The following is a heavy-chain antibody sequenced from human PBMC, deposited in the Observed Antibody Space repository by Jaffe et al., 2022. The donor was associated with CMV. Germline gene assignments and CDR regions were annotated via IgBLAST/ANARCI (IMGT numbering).Heavy chain of an antibody. D-gene: IGHD1-26*01. CDR2: IYAGGAT. J-gene: IGHJ4*02. V-gene: IGHV3-53*02. CDR3: ATSLWDRGTYYFDY. Sequence: LQLVETGGGLIQPGGSLRLSCAASEFTVRDNYMTWVRQAPGRRLEWVSVIYAGGATYYADSVKGRFTISRDIFRNTLFLQMNSLRAEDTAIYYCATSLWDRGTYYFDYWGQGTLVTVSS. CDR1: EFTVRDNY.